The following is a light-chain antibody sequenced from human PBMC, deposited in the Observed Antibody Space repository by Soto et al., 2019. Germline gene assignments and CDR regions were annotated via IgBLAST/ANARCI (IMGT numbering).Light chain of an antibody. CDR3: NQFGASLTWT. CDR1: QRVTGSY. CDR2: GES. J-gene: IGKJ1*01. V-gene: IGKV3-20*01. Sequence: EIVCTQAPCTMSLSPGQXASLSCRDIQRVTGSYLAFYQQKTGQPPRLLIYGESSRATGIPERFSGSGSGTDSTLNISRLEPEDFAVYYCNQFGASLTWTFGQGTKVDIK.